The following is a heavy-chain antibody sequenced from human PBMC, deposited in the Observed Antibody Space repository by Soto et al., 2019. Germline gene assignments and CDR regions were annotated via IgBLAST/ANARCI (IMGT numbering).Heavy chain of an antibody. D-gene: IGHD2-15*01. J-gene: IGHJ4*02. CDR2: IYSGGST. CDR3: ARTVVAATYDTPSTKNPSSGNDY. Sequence: PGGSLRLSCAASGFTVSSNYMSWVRQAPGKGLEWVSVIYSGGSTYYADSVKGRFTISRHNSKNTLYLQMNSLRAEDTAVYYCARTVVAATYDTPSTKNPSSGNDYWGQGTLVTVSS. CDR1: GFTVSSNY. V-gene: IGHV3-53*04.